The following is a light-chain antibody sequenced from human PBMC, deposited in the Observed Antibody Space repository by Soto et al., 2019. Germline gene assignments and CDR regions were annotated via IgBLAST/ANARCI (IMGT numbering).Light chain of an antibody. CDR3: QVWDSSSDLSV. Sequence: SYELTQPPSVSVAPGQTARITCGGNNIGSKSVHWYQQKPGQAPVLVVYDDSDRPSGIPERFSGSNSGNTATLTISRVEAGDEADYYCQVWDSSSDLSVFGGGTKLTVL. J-gene: IGLJ2*01. CDR1: NIGSKS. V-gene: IGLV3-21*02. CDR2: DDS.